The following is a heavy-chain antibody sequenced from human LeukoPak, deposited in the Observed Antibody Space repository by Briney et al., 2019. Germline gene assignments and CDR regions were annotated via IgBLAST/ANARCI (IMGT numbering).Heavy chain of an antibody. V-gene: IGHV3-74*01. Sequence: PGGSLRLSCAASGFTFSSYWMHWVRQAPGKGLVWVSRISSDGSSTDYADSVKGRFTISRDNAKNSLYLQMNSLRAEDTAVYYCARSRWELLLDYWGQGTLVTVSS. CDR1: GFTFSSYW. CDR3: ARSRWELLLDY. D-gene: IGHD1-26*01. CDR2: ISSDGSST. J-gene: IGHJ4*02.